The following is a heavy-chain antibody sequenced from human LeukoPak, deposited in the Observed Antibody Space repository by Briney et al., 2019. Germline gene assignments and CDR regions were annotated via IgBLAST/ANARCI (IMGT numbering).Heavy chain of an antibody. CDR1: GFTFSSYT. CDR3: ARDDYGDF. V-gene: IGHV3-30-3*01. Sequence: PGGSLRLSCAASGFTFSSYTMHWVRQAPGKGLEWVAIISNDGSSKYYAAFVKGRFTISRDNSKNTLYLQVSSLRPEDTAIYYCARDDYGDFWGQGTLVTVSS. CDR2: ISNDGSSK. J-gene: IGHJ4*02.